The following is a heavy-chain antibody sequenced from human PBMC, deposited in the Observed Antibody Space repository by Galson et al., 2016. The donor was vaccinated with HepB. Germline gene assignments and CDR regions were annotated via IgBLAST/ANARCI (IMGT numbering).Heavy chain of an antibody. CDR1: GDSVSTDSAA. CDR2: TYYRSKWYK. J-gene: IGHJ3*02. CDR3: ARDPGVYSYGLDTFDI. V-gene: IGHV6-1*01. Sequence: CAISGDSVSTDSAAWNWIRQSPSRGLEWLGRTYYRSKWYKDCAVSVRSRITIDPDTSKNEFYLHLNSVTSEDTAVYFCARDPGVYSYGLDTFDIWGQGTMVTVSS. D-gene: IGHD5-18*01.